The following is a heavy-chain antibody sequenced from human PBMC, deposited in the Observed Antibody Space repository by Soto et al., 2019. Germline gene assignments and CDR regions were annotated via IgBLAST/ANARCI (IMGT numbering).Heavy chain of an antibody. CDR2: SRNKAHSYTK. J-gene: IGHJ4*02. CDR1: GFTFSDHY. D-gene: IGHD3-10*01. V-gene: IGHV3-72*01. Sequence: EVQLVESGGGLVQPGGSLRLSCAASGFTFSDHYMDWVRQAPGKGLEWVGRSRNKAHSYTKEYAASEKGRFTISTDDSKDSLYLQRNSLKTDDTAVYYCVRVRGGGTYHFDYWGQGTLVTVAS. CDR3: VRVRGGGTYHFDY.